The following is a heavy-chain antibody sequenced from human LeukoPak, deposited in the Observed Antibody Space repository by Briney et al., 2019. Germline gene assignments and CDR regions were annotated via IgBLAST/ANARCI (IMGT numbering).Heavy chain of an antibody. V-gene: IGHV3-21*01. CDR3: ARLRPFMIGYYYDSSGYWNDY. CDR1: GFTFSSYS. Sequence: GGSLRLSCAASGFTFSSYSMNWVRQAPGKGLEWVSSISSSSSYIYYADSVKGRFTISRDNAKNSLYLQMNSLRAEDTAVYYCARLRPFMIGYYYDSSGYWNDYWGQGTLVTVSS. CDR2: ISSSSSYI. D-gene: IGHD3-22*01. J-gene: IGHJ4*02.